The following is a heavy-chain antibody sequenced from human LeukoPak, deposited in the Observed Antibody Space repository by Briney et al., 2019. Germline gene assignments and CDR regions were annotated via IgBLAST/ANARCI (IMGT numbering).Heavy chain of an antibody. CDR2: IAADGGVK. CDR3: AREATWGQWYFDH. Sequence: PGTSLRLSCVASAFTFNDHGMDWVRQAPGKGLEWVAVIAADGGVKHYADSVKGRFTLSRDNSKNTLYLQMNGLTVEDTAVYYCAREATWGQWYFDHWGPRTPVTVSS. D-gene: IGHD6-19*01. J-gene: IGHJ4*02. V-gene: IGHV3-30*03. CDR1: AFTFNDHG.